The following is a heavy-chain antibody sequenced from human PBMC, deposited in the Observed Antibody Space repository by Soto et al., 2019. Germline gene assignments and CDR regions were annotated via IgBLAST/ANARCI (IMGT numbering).Heavy chain of an antibody. V-gene: IGHV4-4*02. CDR1: SGSISSSNW. D-gene: IGHD2-15*01. J-gene: IGHJ5*02. CDR3: ARAGCSGGSCYEGGFDP. Sequence: SETLSLTCAVSSGSISSSNWWSWVRQPPGKGLEWIGEIYHSGSTNYNPSLKSRVTISVDKSKNQFSLKLSSVTAADTAVYYCARAGCSGGSCYEGGFDPWGQGTLVTVSS. CDR2: IYHSGST.